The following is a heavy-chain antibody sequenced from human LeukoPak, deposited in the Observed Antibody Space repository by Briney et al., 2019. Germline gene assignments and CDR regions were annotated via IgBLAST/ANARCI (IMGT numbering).Heavy chain of an antibody. CDR1: GYTFTSYG. D-gene: IGHD6-19*01. V-gene: IGHV1-18*01. CDR3: ARDVSSGWDGGANFDY. CDR2: ISAYNGNT. J-gene: IGHJ4*02. Sequence: ASVKVSCKASGYTFTSYGISWVRQAPGQGLEWMGWISAYNGNTNYAQKLQGRVTMTTDTSTSTAYMELRSLRSDDTAVYYCARDVSSGWDGGANFDYWGQGTLVTVSS.